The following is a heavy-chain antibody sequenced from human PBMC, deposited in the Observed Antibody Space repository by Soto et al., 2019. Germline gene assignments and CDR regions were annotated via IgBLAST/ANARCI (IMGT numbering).Heavy chain of an antibody. CDR1: GFTLSDYA. D-gene: IGHD4-4*01. CDR2: IVGRGGGT. CDR3: AYCSSSGVPIDY. V-gene: IGHV3-23*01. J-gene: IGHJ4*02. Sequence: EVQLLESGGGLVQPGGSLRLSCAAAGFTLSDYAMSWFRQAPEKGLEWVAVIVGRGGGTFYADSVKGRFIVSRDNSKNTLYLQMNSLSAEDTAVYFCAYCSSSGVPIDYWCQGTLVTVSS.